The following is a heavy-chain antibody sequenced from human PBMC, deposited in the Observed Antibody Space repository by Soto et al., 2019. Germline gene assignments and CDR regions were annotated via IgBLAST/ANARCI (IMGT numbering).Heavy chain of an antibody. J-gene: IGHJ4*02. CDR1: DGSFSGYY. Sequence: QVQIHQWGAGLLKPSEHLSLTCAVYDGSFSGYYWGWIRQSPGKGLEWIGEINHSGSTIYNPSLKSRVTISVDPSKNQSSLKVSSVTAADTAVYYCARRNWGHFDYWGQGTLVTVSS. CDR2: INHSGST. V-gene: IGHV4-34*01. CDR3: ARRNWGHFDY. D-gene: IGHD7-27*01.